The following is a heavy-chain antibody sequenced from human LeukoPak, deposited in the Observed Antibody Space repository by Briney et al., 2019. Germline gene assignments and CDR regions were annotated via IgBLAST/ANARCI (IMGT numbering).Heavy chain of an antibody. CDR1: GFTFGDYA. V-gene: IGHV3-23*01. J-gene: IGHJ4*02. CDR3: APHYDILTGYSGGG. CDR2: ISGSGRST. D-gene: IGHD3-9*01. Sequence: GGSLRLSCTASGFTFGDYAMSWVRQAPGKGLEWVSAISGSGRSTYYADSVKGRFTISRDNSKNTLYLQMNSLRAEDTAVYYCAPHYDILTGYSGGGWGQGTLVTVSS.